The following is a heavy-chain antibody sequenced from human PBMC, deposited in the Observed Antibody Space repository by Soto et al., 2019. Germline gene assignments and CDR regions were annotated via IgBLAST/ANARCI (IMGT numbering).Heavy chain of an antibody. CDR2: IRPDGSET. CDR1: GFTFTAFY. J-gene: IGHJ4*02. CDR3: AGWGGHDYNY. D-gene: IGHD4-4*01. V-gene: IGHV3-7*03. Sequence: EVQLVQSGGGLVQPGGSLRLSCVGSGFTFTAFYMNWVRQAPGKGLEWVANIRPDGSETNYVESVKGRFTTSRDNAKNSLFLQMNSMRADDTAVYYCAGWGGHDYNYWGQGILVTVSS.